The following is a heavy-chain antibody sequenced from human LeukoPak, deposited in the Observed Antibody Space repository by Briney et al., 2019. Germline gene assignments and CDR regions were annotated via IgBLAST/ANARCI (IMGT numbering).Heavy chain of an antibody. CDR2: INHSGST. J-gene: IGHJ4*02. V-gene: IGHV4-34*01. Sequence: PSETLSLTCAVYGGSFSGYYWSWIRQPPGKGLEWIGEINHSGSTNYNPSLKSRVTISVDTSKNQFSLKLSSVTAADTAVYYCASTPSSYYSSGWYYFDYWGQGTLVTVSS. CDR1: GGSFSGYY. D-gene: IGHD6-19*01. CDR3: ASTPSSYYSSGWYYFDY.